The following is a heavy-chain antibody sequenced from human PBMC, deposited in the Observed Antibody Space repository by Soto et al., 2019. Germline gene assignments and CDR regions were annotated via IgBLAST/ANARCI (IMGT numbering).Heavy chain of an antibody. CDR1: GASITYGGYS. V-gene: IGHV4-30-2*01. CDR2: INHLETT. CDR3: ARGGGSDSFDY. Sequence: SETLSLTCTVSGASITYGGYSWSWIRQTPGKGLEWIGYINHLETTFYNPSFVSRLTLSIDRAKNQFSLNLNSMSAADRAVYFCARGGGSDSFDYWGQGILVTVS. J-gene: IGHJ4*02. D-gene: IGHD1-26*01.